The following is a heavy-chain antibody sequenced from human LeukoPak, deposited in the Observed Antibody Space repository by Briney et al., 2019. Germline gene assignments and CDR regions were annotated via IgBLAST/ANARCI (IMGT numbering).Heavy chain of an antibody. J-gene: IGHJ4*02. CDR3: TTTYYYGSGSYYS. CDR1: GFTFSNAW. Sequence: GGSLRLSCAASGFTFSNAWMSWVRQAPGKGLEWVGRIKSKTDGGTTDYAAPVKGRFTISRDDSKNTLYLQMNSLKTEDTAVYYCTTTYYYGSGSYYSWGQGTLVTVSS. V-gene: IGHV3-15*01. CDR2: IKSKTDGGTT. D-gene: IGHD3-10*01.